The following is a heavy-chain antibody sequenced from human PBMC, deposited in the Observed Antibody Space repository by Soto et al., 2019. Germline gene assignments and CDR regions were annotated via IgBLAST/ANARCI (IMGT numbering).Heavy chain of an antibody. V-gene: IGHV3-23*01. Sequence: GGSLRLSCAASGFTFSSYAMSWVRQAPGKGLEWVSAISGSGGSTYYADSVKGRFTISRDNSKNTLYLRMNSLRAEDTAVYYCAKLLASRITMVRGVPQGYYYYGMDVWGQGTTVTVSS. CDR3: AKLLASRITMVRGVPQGYYYYGMDV. D-gene: IGHD3-10*01. J-gene: IGHJ6*02. CDR1: GFTFSSYA. CDR2: ISGSGGST.